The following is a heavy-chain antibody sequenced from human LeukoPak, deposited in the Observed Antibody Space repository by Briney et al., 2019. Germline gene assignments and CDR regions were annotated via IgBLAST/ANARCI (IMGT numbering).Heavy chain of an antibody. CDR3: ARDRGTAAAGIGN. J-gene: IGHJ4*02. Sequence: PGGSLRLSCAASGFTFGSYSRNWVRQAPGKGLEWVSSISSSSSYIYYADSVKGRFTISRDNAKNSLYLQMNSLRAEDTAVYYCARDRGTAAAGIGNWGQGTLVTVSS. CDR1: GFTFGSYS. V-gene: IGHV3-21*01. CDR2: ISSSSSYI. D-gene: IGHD6-13*01.